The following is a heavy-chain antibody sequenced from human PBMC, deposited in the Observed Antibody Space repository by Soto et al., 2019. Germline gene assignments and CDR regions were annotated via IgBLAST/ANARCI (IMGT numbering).Heavy chain of an antibody. CDR2: IYPDDSDT. V-gene: IGHV5-51*01. J-gene: IGHJ3*02. CDR1: GYNFTNYW. D-gene: IGHD5-18*01. Sequence: GESLKISCRASGYNFTNYWIAWVRQVPGKGLEWMGIIYPDDSDTRYSPSFQGQVIISADKSITTAYLQWSSLKASDTAMYYRARHTQRDTAIINDAFPIWGQGTWVIVSS. CDR3: ARHTQRDTAIINDAFPI.